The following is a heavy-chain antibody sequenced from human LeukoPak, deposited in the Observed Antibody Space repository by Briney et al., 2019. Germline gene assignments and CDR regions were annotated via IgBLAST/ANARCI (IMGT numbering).Heavy chain of an antibody. V-gene: IGHV1-18*01. D-gene: IGHD6-19*01. J-gene: IGHJ6*02. CDR2: ISAYNGNT. CDR3: ARDTVAVAYYYGMDV. Sequence: ASVKVSCKASGYTFTSYGISWVRQAPGQGLEWMGWISAYNGNTKYSQKFQGRVTITRDTSASTAYMELRSLRSDDTAVYYCARDTVAVAYYYGMDVWGQGTTVTVSS. CDR1: GYTFTSYG.